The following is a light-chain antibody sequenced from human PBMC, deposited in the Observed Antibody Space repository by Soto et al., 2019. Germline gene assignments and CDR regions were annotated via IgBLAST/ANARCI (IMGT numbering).Light chain of an antibody. CDR2: DVS. CDR1: SRDVGVYNF. Sequence: QSVLTQPRSVSGSPGQSVTISCTGTSRDVGVYNFVSWYQQHPGKAPKLMIYDVSERPSGVPDRFSGSKSGNTASLTISGLQPEDEADYYCCSYAGSYNLVFGGGTKLTVL. CDR3: CSYAGSYNLV. J-gene: IGLJ2*01. V-gene: IGLV2-11*01.